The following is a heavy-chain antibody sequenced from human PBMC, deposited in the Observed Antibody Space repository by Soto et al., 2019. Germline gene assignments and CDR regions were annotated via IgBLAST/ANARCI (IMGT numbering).Heavy chain of an antibody. D-gene: IGHD6-6*01. CDR3: ARPYFSSSSMFDY. J-gene: IGHJ4*02. CDR1: GDSISSSTYH. CDR2: IYHTGTT. V-gene: IGHV4-39*01. Sequence: SETLSLTCTVSGDSISSSTYHWGWIRQPPGKGLEWIGCIYHTGTTYYNPSLKSRVTISVDTSKNQFSLKLSSVTAADTAVYYCARPYFSSSSMFDYWGQGTLVTVSS.